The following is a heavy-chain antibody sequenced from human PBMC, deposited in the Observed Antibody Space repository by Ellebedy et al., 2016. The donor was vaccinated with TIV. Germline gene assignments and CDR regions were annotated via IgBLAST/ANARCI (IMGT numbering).Heavy chain of an antibody. V-gene: IGHV3-30-3*01. CDR1: GFTFSSYA. CDR2: ISYDGSNK. J-gene: IGHJ4*02. Sequence: GESLKISXAASGFTFSSYAMHWVRQAPGKGLEWVAVISYDGSNKYYADSVKGRFTISRDNSKNTLYLQMNSLRAEDTAVYYCASLGGDGYNSDFDYWGQGTLVTVSS. CDR3: ASLGGDGYNSDFDY. D-gene: IGHD5-24*01.